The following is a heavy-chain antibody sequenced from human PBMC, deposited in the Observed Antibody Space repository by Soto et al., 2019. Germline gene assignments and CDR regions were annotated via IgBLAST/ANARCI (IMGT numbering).Heavy chain of an antibody. Sequence: EVQLVESGGGLVQPGGSLRLSCAASGFTFSSYWMSWVRQAPGKGLEWVANIKQDGSEKYYVDSVKGRFTISRDNAKNSLYLQMNSLRAEDTAVYYCARGSFGSGSKFDYWCQGTLVTVSS. CDR1: GFTFSSYW. CDR3: ARGSFGSGSKFDY. J-gene: IGHJ4*02. V-gene: IGHV3-7*01. CDR2: IKQDGSEK. D-gene: IGHD3-3*01.